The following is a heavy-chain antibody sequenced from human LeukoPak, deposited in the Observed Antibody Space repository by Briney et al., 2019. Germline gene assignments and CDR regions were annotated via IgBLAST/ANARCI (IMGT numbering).Heavy chain of an antibody. J-gene: IGHJ5*02. Sequence: SETLSLTCTVSGGSISSSSYYWGWIRQPPGKGLEWIGSIYYSGSTYYNPSLKSRVTISVDTSKNQFSLKLSSVTAADTAVYYCAREVGYDSSGPTPGWFDPWGQGTLVTVSS. CDR3: AREVGYDSSGPTPGWFDP. CDR1: GGSISSSSYY. D-gene: IGHD3-22*01. CDR2: IYYSGST. V-gene: IGHV4-39*07.